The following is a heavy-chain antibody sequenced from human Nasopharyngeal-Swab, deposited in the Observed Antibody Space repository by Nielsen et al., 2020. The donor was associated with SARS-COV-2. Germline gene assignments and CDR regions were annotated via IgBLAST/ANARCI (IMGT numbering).Heavy chain of an antibody. CDR2: ISYDGSNK. D-gene: IGHD3-22*01. CDR3: ARAHDSSGYYQRRSYFDY. J-gene: IGHJ4*02. V-gene: IGHV3-30*03. Sequence: VRHAPGKGLEWVAVISYDGSNKYYADSVKGRFTISRDNSKNTLYLQMNSLRAEDTDVYYCARAHDSSGYYQRRSYFDYWGQGTLVTVSS.